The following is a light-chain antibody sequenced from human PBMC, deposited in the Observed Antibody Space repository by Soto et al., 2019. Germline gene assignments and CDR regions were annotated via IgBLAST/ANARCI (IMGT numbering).Light chain of an antibody. CDR3: SSYAGSNNFV. CDR1: SSDVGGYNY. J-gene: IGLJ1*01. CDR2: EVS. V-gene: IGLV2-8*01. Sequence: QPALTQPPSASGSPGQSVTISCTGTSSDVGGYNYVSWYQQHPGKAPKLMIYEVSKRPSGVPDRFSGSKSGNTASLTVFGLQAEDEADYYCSSYAGSNNFVFGTGTKVTVL.